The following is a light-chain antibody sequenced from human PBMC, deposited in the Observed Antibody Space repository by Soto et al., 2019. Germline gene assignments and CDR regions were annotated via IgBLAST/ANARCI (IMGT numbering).Light chain of an antibody. Sequence: AIQLTQSPSSLSASVGDSVAITCRASQGISTDLAWYQQKPGKAPKLLIYDASTLESGVPSRFSGSGSGTDFTLNISSLQPEDFATYYGQQCNGHHPLTVGGGTKVEI. CDR3: QQCNGHHPLT. J-gene: IGKJ4*01. CDR1: QGISTD. V-gene: IGKV1-13*02. CDR2: DAS.